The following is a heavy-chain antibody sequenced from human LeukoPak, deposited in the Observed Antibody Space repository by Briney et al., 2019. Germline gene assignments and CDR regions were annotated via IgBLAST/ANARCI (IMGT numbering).Heavy chain of an antibody. CDR3: ARDGHTTAFDI. Sequence: PSETLSLTCTVFGGSISSYYWSWIRQPPGKGLEWIGYIYYSGSTNYNPSLKSRVTISLDTSKTQFSLKLSSVTAADTAVYYCARDGHTTAFDIWGQGTMVTVSS. V-gene: IGHV4-59*01. D-gene: IGHD1-1*01. J-gene: IGHJ3*02. CDR1: GGSISSYY. CDR2: IYYSGST.